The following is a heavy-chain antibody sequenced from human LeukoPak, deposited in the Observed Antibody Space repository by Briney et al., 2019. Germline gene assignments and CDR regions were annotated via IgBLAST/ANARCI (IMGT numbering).Heavy chain of an antibody. V-gene: IGHV1-2*02. Sequence: GASVKVSCKASGYTFTGYYMHWVRQAPGQGLEWMGWINPNSGGTNYAQKFQGRVTMTRDTSISTAYMELSRLRSDDTAVYYCARGQVYNDFWGGYSIDQWGQGTLGTVS. J-gene: IGHJ4*02. CDR2: INPNSGGT. D-gene: IGHD3-3*01. CDR1: GYTFTGYY. CDR3: ARGQVYNDFWGGYSIDQ.